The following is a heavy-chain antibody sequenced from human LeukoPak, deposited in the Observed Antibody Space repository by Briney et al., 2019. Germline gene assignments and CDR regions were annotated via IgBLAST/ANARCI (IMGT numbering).Heavy chain of an antibody. CDR2: IYSGGST. J-gene: IGHJ4*02. Sequence: PGGSLRLSCAASGFTVSSNYMSWVRQAPGKGLEWVSVIYSGGSTYYADSVKGRFTISRDNSKNTLYLQMNSLRAEDTAVYYCARYDFWISPRSYWGQGTLVTVSS. D-gene: IGHD3-3*01. V-gene: IGHV3-53*01. CDR3: ARYDFWISPRSY. CDR1: GFTVSSNY.